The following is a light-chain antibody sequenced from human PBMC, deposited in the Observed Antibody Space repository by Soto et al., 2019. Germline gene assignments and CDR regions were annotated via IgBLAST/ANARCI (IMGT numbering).Light chain of an antibody. Sequence: VMTQSPATLSVSPGERATLSCRASQSVSSNLAWYQQEPGRAPRLLIYGASTRATGIPARFSGSGSGTEFTLTISSLQSEDFPVYYCQQYNNWPPITFGQGTRLEIK. CDR2: GAS. CDR3: QQYNNWPPIT. CDR1: QSVSSN. V-gene: IGKV3-15*01. J-gene: IGKJ5*01.